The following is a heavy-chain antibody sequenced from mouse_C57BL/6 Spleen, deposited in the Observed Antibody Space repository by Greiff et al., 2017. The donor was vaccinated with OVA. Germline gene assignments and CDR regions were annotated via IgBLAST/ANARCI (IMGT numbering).Heavy chain of an antibody. CDR1: GYAFSSDW. V-gene: IGHV1-80*01. Sequence: QVQLQQSGAELVKPGASVKISCKASGYAFSSDWMNWVKQRPGKGLEWIGQIYPGDGDTNYNGKFKGKATLTADKSSSTAYMQLSSLTSEDSAVYFCARYITTVPYFDVWGTGTTVTVSS. CDR3: ARYITTVPYFDV. CDR2: IYPGDGDT. D-gene: IGHD1-1*01. J-gene: IGHJ1*03.